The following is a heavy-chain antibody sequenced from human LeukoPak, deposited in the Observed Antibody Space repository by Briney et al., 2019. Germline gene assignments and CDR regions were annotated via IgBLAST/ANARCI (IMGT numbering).Heavy chain of an antibody. CDR2: ILDSGYST. Sequence: GGSLRLSCAASGFTFSSYAMSWVRQAPGKGLEWVSGILDSGYSTYYANSVKGRFTISRDNSNNTLYLQMNSLRAEDTAVYYCAKDHGSGRSPRYYYYMDVWGKGTTVTVSS. CDR1: GFTFSSYA. D-gene: IGHD6-19*01. V-gene: IGHV3-23*01. CDR3: AKDHGSGRSPRYYYYMDV. J-gene: IGHJ6*03.